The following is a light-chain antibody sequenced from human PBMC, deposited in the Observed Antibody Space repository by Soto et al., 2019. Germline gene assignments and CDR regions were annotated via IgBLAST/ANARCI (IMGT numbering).Light chain of an antibody. CDR1: SSDVGGYNY. CDR2: EVT. Sequence: QSALTQPHSASGAPGQSVTISCPGTSSDVGGYNYVSWYQQYSGKAPKLMIYEVTKRPSGVPGRFSGSKSGNTASLTVAGLQAEDEAYYYCSSQGGSGSNAFVVYGGGTKLTVL. CDR3: SSQGGSGSNAFVV. V-gene: IGLV2-8*01. J-gene: IGLJ2*01.